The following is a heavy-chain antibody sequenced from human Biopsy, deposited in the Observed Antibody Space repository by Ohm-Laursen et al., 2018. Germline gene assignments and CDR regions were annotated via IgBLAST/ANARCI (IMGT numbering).Heavy chain of an antibody. J-gene: IGHJ5*02. V-gene: IGHV4-59*01. CDR1: GGSIISYY. CDR2: VYNGGIT. Sequence: TLSLTCSVSGGSIISYYWTWIRQPPGKGLEWIGHVYNGGITNYNPSLKSRATISKDTSKNQFPLQVNSVTAADTAVYYCARTPRDSFWSGSYKRGLWFDPWGQGTLVIVSS. CDR3: ARTPRDSFWSGSYKRGLWFDP. D-gene: IGHD3-3*01.